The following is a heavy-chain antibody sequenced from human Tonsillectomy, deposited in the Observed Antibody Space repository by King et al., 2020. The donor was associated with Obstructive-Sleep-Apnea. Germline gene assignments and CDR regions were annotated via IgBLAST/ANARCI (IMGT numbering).Heavy chain of an antibody. CDR3: ATGLLAAAGSRNDF. CDR2: VDPDDTEI. J-gene: IGHJ4*02. V-gene: IGHV1-24*01. Sequence: QLVQSGAEVRKPGASVKVSCKVSGYSLSDLAMQWVRQAPGKGLEWMGGVDPDDTEIIYAQKFQGRVTVTEDTSTDTAYMKLSSLTSEDTAVYYCATGLLAAAGSRNDFWGQGTLVTVPS. CDR1: GYSLSDLA. D-gene: IGHD6-13*01.